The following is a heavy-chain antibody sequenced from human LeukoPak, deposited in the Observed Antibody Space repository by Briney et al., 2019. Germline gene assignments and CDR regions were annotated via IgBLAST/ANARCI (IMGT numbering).Heavy chain of an antibody. V-gene: IGHV3-74*01. D-gene: IGHD1-26*01. Sequence: GGSLRLSCAVYGFTFSSSWMQWVRQAPGGGLEWVSRISVDGSSTGYADSVRGRFTISRDNAKSTLYLQMNSLRAEDTAVYYCTSPPHIVGAAGGYWGQGTLATVSS. CDR3: TSPPHIVGAAGGY. CDR2: ISVDGSST. J-gene: IGHJ4*02. CDR1: GFTFSSSW.